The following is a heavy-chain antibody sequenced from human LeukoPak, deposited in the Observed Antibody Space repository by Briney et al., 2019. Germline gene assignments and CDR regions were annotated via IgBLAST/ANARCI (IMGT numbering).Heavy chain of an antibody. CDR1: GFTFSGSV. J-gene: IGHJ4*02. D-gene: IGHD1-26*01. Sequence: GGSLRLSCAASGFTFSGSVMHWVRQASGKGLEWVGRITSKPNSYATVYAASVKGRFTISSDDSKNTAYLQMNSLKTEDTAVYYCAKLGVGAQRMDYWGQGTLVTVSS. CDR2: ITSKPNSYAT. CDR3: AKLGVGAQRMDY. V-gene: IGHV3-73*01.